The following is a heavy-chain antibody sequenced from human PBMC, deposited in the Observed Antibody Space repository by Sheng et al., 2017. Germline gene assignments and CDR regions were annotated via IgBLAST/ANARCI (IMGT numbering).Heavy chain of an antibody. D-gene: IGHD3-9*01. CDR2: INYIGTT. J-gene: IGHJ6*02. V-gene: IGHV4-39*07. CDR3: ARDRILTDPYYYYGLDV. Sequence: QLQLQESGPGLVKPSETLSLTCTVSGGSISSSSDYWGWIRQPPGKGLEWIGSINYIGTTHYNPSLKSRVTISVDPSMDHFSLILSSVTAADTAIYYCARDRILTDPYYYYGLDVWAKGPRSPSP. CDR1: GGSISSSSDY.